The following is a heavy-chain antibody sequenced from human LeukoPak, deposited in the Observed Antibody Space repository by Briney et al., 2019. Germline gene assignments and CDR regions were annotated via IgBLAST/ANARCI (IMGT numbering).Heavy chain of an antibody. D-gene: IGHD3-10*02. J-gene: IGHJ4*02. CDR2: ISYSGST. Sequence: PSETLSLTCTVSGGSISSYYWSWIRQPPGKGLEWIGYISYSGSTNYNPSLKSRVTISVDTSKNQVSLKLSSVTAADTAVYYCARSMFGELLFDYWGQGTLVTVSS. CDR1: GGSISSYY. V-gene: IGHV4-59*01. CDR3: ARSMFGELLFDY.